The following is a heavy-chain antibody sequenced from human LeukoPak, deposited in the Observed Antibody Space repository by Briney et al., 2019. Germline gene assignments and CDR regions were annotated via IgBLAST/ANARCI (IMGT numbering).Heavy chain of an antibody. CDR1: GFTFGDYA. V-gene: IGHV3-49*04. CDR2: IRSTTNSGTA. J-gene: IGHJ4*02. CDR3: TRSPYNSGNYPYSFDY. D-gene: IGHD1-26*01. Sequence: GGSLRLSCLTSGFTFGDYAMSWVRQAPGKGLEWVSFIRSTTNSGTAEYAVSVKGRFTMSRDDSKTIAYLQMDSLKTEDTAVYYCTRSPYNSGNYPYSFDYWGQGTLVTVSS.